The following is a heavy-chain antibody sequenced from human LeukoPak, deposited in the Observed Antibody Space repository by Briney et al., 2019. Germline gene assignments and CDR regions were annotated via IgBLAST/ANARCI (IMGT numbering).Heavy chain of an antibody. CDR2: ISGSGGST. V-gene: IGHV3-23*01. D-gene: IGHD4-17*01. CDR3: AKELIDYGDYPNEVFDY. J-gene: IGHJ4*02. CDR1: GFTFSSYA. Sequence: GGSLRLSCAASGFTFSSYAMSWVCQAPGKGLEWVSAISGSGGSTYYADSVKGRFTISRDNSKNTLYLQMNSLRAEDTAVYYCAKELIDYGDYPNEVFDYWGQGTLVTVSS.